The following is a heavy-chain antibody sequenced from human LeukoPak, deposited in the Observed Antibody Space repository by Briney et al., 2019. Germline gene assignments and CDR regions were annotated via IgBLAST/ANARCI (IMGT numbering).Heavy chain of an antibody. CDR1: GFTFSSYA. J-gene: IGHJ4*02. CDR2: ISGSGGST. Sequence: PGGSLRLSCAASGFTFSSYAMSWVRQTPGKGLEWVSAISGSGGSTYYADSVKGRFTISRDNSKNTLYLQMNSLGAEDTAVYYCAKGVGYCSGGSCQQFDYWGQGTLVTVSS. D-gene: IGHD2-15*01. CDR3: AKGVGYCSGGSCQQFDY. V-gene: IGHV3-23*01.